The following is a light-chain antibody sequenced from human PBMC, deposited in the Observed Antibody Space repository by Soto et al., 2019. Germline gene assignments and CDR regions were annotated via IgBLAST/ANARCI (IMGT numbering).Light chain of an antibody. CDR1: QGINNY. J-gene: IGKJ3*01. V-gene: IGKV1-27*01. CDR2: SAS. CDR3: QQYDNLPFT. Sequence: DIQMTQSPSSLSASVGDSVTITCRASQGINNYLAWYQQKPGKVPVLLIYSASTLKSGVPSRFSGRGAGTDFTLTISSLQPEDFATYYCQQYDNLPFTFGPGTKVDIK.